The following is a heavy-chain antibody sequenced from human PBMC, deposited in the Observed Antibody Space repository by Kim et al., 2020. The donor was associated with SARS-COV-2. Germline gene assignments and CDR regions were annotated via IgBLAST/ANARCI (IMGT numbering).Heavy chain of an antibody. Sequence: GGSLRLSCAASGFTFSSYGMHWVRQAPGKGLEWVAVISYDGSNKYYADSVKGRFTISRDNSKNTLYLQMNSLRAEDTAVYYCAKDQERLRYFDWSYYFDYWGQGTLVTVSS. V-gene: IGHV3-30*18. CDR1: GFTFSSYG. J-gene: IGHJ4*02. D-gene: IGHD3-9*01. CDR2: ISYDGSNK. CDR3: AKDQERLRYFDWSYYFDY.